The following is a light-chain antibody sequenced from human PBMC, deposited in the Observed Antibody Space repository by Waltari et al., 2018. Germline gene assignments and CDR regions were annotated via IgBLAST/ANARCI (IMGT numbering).Light chain of an antibody. V-gene: IGLV3-21*04. J-gene: IGLJ2*01. CDR3: QVWDSSRHHVI. CDR2: YDT. Sequence: SYMLTQPLSVSVAPGQTARITCGVDDIGKRRVHWAQQRPGQAPVSVIYYDTDRPSGIPDRFSGSHSGDTATLIISRVEAGDEADYYCQVWDSSRHHVIFGGGTRLTVL. CDR1: DIGKRR.